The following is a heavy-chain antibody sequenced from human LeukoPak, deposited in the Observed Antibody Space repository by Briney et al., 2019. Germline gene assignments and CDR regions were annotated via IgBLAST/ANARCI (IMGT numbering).Heavy chain of an antibody. J-gene: IGHJ4*02. CDR2: IRYDGSNK. D-gene: IGHD4-11*01. CDR1: GFTFSSYG. CDR3: AKVGGDYSIRNFDY. V-gene: IGHV3-30*02. Sequence: GGSLRLSCAASGFTFSSYGMHWVRQAPGKGLEWVAFIRYDGSNKYYADSVKGRFTISRDNSKNTLYLQMNSLRAEDTAVYYCAKVGGDYSIRNFDYWGQGTLVTVSS.